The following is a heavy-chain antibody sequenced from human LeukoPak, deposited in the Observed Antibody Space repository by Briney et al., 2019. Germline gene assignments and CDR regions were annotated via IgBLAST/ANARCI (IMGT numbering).Heavy chain of an antibody. D-gene: IGHD5-18*01. CDR3: ARDRRSWIQLWLYDY. CDR1: GFTFSSYW. CDR2: INSDGSST. Sequence: GGSLRLSCAASGFTFSSYWMHWVRQAPGKGLVWVSRINSDGSSTSYADSVKGRFTISRDNAKNTLYLQMNSLRAEDKAVYYCARDRRSWIQLWLYDYWGQGTLVTVSS. V-gene: IGHV3-74*01. J-gene: IGHJ4*02.